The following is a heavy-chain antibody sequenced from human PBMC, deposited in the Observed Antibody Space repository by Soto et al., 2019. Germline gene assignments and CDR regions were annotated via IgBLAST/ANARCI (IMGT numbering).Heavy chain of an antibody. CDR1: GFTFSSYS. D-gene: IGHD6-13*01. CDR3: ARGEGSSYDRLYNWFDP. CDR2: ISSSSSTI. Sequence: PGGSLRLSCAASGFTFSSYSMNWVRQAPGKGLEWVSYISSSSSTIYYADSVKGRFTISRDNAKNSLYLQMNSLRAEDTAVYYCARGEGSSYDRLYNWFDPWGQGTLVT. V-gene: IGHV3-48*01. J-gene: IGHJ5*02.